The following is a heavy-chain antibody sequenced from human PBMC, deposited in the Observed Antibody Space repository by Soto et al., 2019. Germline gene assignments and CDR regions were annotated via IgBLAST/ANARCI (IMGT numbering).Heavy chain of an antibody. D-gene: IGHD3-10*01. CDR2: INPNSGGT. CDR3: ARDRSISSGLYFDY. J-gene: IGHJ4*02. Sequence: ASVKVSCKASGYTFTGYYMHWVRQAPGQGLEWMGWINPNSGGTNYAQKFQGRVTMTRDTSISTAYMELSRLRSDDTAVYYCARDRSISSGLYFDYWGQGTLVTVSS. CDR1: GYTFTGYY. V-gene: IGHV1-2*02.